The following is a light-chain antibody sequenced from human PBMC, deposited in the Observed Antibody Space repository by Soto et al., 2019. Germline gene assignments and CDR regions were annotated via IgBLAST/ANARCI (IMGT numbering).Light chain of an antibody. J-gene: IGKJ5*01. Sequence: DIQMTQSPSSVSASVGDRVTITCRASQGISSWLVWYQQKPGKAPKPLIYAASSLRTGVPSRFSGSGSGTDFSLTISSLQPEDFATYSFQQANSFPITFGQGTRLEMK. CDR1: QGISSW. CDR3: QQANSFPIT. V-gene: IGKV1D-12*01. CDR2: AAS.